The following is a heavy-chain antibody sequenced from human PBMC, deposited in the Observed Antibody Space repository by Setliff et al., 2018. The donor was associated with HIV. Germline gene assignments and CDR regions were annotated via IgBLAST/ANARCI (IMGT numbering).Heavy chain of an antibody. CDR1: GYTFSDYY. Sequence: ASVKVSCKASGYTFSDYYMHWVRQAPGQGLEWMGWINPNSGGTNYAQKFQGRVNMTRDTSISTTYMDLSRLRSDDTGVYYCARDALFCDGGRCSAFNWLDSWGQGTLVTVSS. CDR2: INPNSGGT. J-gene: IGHJ5*01. V-gene: IGHV1-2*02. D-gene: IGHD2-15*01. CDR3: ARDALFCDGGRCSAFNWLDS.